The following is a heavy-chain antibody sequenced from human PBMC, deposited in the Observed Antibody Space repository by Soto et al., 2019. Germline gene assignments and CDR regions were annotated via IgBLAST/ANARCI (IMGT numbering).Heavy chain of an antibody. V-gene: IGHV3-23*01. Sequence: EVQLLESGGTLVQPGGSLTLSCAASGFTFSTYAMAWVRQAPGKGLEWVSGVSASGLNTDYADPVKGRFYISRDNSKNTVSLHMNSRRAEDTGLYYCAKDGPRRTSGYCVDYWGQGTPVTVSS. CDR3: AKDGPRRTSGYCVDY. J-gene: IGHJ4*02. CDR2: VSASGLNT. CDR1: GFTFSTYA. D-gene: IGHD5-18*01.